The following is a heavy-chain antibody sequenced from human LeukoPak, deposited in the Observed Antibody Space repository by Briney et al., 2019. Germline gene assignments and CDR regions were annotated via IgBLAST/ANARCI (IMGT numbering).Heavy chain of an antibody. Sequence: GGSLRLFCAASGFTFSSYGVHWVRQAPGKGLEWVAFIRYDGSNKYYADSVKGRFTISRDNSKNTLYLQMNSLRAEDTAVYYCATGPTMIVVAGGDYWGQGTLVTVSS. CDR3: ATGPTMIVVAGGDY. D-gene: IGHD3-22*01. CDR2: IRYDGSNK. CDR1: GFTFSSYG. V-gene: IGHV3-30*02. J-gene: IGHJ4*02.